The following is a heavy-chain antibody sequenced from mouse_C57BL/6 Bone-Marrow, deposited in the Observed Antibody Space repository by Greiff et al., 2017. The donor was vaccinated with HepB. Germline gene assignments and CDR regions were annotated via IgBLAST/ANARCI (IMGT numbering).Heavy chain of an antibody. CDR1: GYAFSSSW. J-gene: IGHJ1*03. D-gene: IGHD2-2*01. CDR2: IYPGDGDT. Sequence: VQLVESGPELVKPGASVKISCKASGYAFSSSWMHWVKQRPGKGLEWIGRIYPGDGDTNYNGKFKGKATLTADKSSSTAYMQLSSLTSEYSAVYFWARRGGGYDGYFDVWGTGTTVTVSS. V-gene: IGHV1-82*01. CDR3: ARRGGGYDGYFDV.